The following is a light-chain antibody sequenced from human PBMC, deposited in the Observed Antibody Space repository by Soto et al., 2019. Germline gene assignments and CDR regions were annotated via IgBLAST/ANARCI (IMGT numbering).Light chain of an antibody. J-gene: IGKJ5*01. V-gene: IGKV1-33*01. CDR2: DAS. CDR3: QQYDNLPIT. Sequence: DIPMTQSPSSLSASVGDRVTITCQASQAISNYLNWYQQKPGKAPKLLIYDASNLETWVPSRFGGSGSGTDFTFTISSLQPEDIATYYGQQYDNLPITFGQGTRLEI. CDR1: QAISNY.